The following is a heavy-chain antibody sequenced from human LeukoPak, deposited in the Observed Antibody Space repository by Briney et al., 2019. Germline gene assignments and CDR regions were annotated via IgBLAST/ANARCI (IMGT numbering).Heavy chain of an antibody. V-gene: IGHV4-38-2*02. D-gene: IGHD3-3*01. Sequence: SETLSLTCTVSGYSISSGYYWGWIRPPPGKGLEWTGRIYHSGSTYYNPSLKSRVTISVDTSKNQFSLKLSSVTAADTAVYYCARVGPSNFWSGSIVFDYWGQGTLVTVSS. CDR3: ARVGPSNFWSGSIVFDY. J-gene: IGHJ4*02. CDR2: IYHSGST. CDR1: GYSISSGYY.